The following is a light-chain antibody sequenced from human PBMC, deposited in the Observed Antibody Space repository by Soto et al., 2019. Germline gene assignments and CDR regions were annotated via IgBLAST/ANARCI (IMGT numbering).Light chain of an antibody. CDR2: SNI. CDR1: SSNIGSNT. Sequence: QSVLTQPPSASGTPGQRVTISCSGSSSNIGSNTVNWYQQLQGTAPTLLIYSNIRRPSGVPDRFSGSKSGTSASLAISGLQSDDEADYYCATWDDNLNGPVFGTGTKVTVL. V-gene: IGLV1-44*01. J-gene: IGLJ1*01. CDR3: ATWDDNLNGPV.